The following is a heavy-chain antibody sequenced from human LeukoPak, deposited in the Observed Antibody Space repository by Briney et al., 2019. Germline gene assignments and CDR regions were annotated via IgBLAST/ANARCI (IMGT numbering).Heavy chain of an antibody. CDR3: ARDRWDGTAMAPNLNLDY. CDR1: GFTFSSYG. V-gene: IGHV3-30*03. Sequence: GGSLRLSCAASGFTFSSYGMHWVRQAPGKGLEWVAVISYDGSNKYYADSVKGRFTISRDNSKNMLYLQMNSLRAEDTAVYYCARDRWDGTAMAPNLNLDYWGQGTLVTVSS. D-gene: IGHD5-18*01. J-gene: IGHJ4*02. CDR2: ISYDGSNK.